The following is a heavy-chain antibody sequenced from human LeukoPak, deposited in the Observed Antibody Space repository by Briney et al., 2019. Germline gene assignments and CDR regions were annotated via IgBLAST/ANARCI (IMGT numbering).Heavy chain of an antibody. J-gene: IGHJ4*02. CDR2: ISSSSYI. D-gene: IGHD6-13*01. Sequence: GGSLRLSCAASGFTFSSYSMNWVRQAPGKGLEWVSSISSSSYIYYADSVKGRFTISRDNAKNSLYLQMNSLRAEDTAVYYCARGVSSSWYGVFFDYWGQGTLVTVSS. V-gene: IGHV3-21*01. CDR3: ARGVSSSWYGVFFDY. CDR1: GFTFSSYS.